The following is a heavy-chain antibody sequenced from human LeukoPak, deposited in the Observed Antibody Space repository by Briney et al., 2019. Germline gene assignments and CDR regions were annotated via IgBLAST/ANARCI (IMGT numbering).Heavy chain of an antibody. CDR1: GGSISSHY. CDR3: AKSYFDYSTYYSYYFNL. J-gene: IGHJ4*02. CDR2: ISYIGST. V-gene: IGHV4-59*08. D-gene: IGHD4-11*01. Sequence: SETLSLTCTVSGGSISSHYWSWIRQPPGKGLEWIGYISYIGSTNYNPSLKSRVTISVDTSKSQFALKLSSVTAADTAVYYCAKSYFDYSTYYSYYFNLWGQGALVTVSS.